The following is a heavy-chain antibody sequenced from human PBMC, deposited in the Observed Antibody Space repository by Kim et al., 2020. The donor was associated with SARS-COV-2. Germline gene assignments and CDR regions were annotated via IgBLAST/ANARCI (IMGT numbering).Heavy chain of an antibody. Sequence: KQEGVERFQLPSVKGGFTIPRDNAKNSLFLQMNSLRGDDTAVYYCARALDVWGKGTTVTVSS. CDR2: KQEGVER. V-gene: IGHV3-7*01. CDR3: ARALDV. J-gene: IGHJ6*04.